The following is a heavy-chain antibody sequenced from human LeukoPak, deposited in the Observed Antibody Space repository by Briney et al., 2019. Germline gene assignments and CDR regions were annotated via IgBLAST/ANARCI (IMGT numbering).Heavy chain of an antibody. CDR1: GYTFTSYY. J-gene: IGHJ5*02. V-gene: IGHV1-46*01. CDR3: ARGPVLRFLEWSLTLWFDP. D-gene: IGHD3-3*01. Sequence: ASVKVSCKASGYTFTSYYMHWVRQAPGQGLEWMGIINPSGGSTSYAQKFQGRVTMTRDTSTGTVYMELSSLRSEDTAVYYCARGPVLRFLEWSLTLWFDPWGQGTLVTVSS. CDR2: INPSGGST.